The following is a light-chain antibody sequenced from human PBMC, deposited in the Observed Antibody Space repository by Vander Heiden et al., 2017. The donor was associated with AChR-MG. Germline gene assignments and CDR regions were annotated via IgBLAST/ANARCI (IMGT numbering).Light chain of an antibody. CDR1: SSNIGSNY. Sequence: QSVLTQPPSASGTPGQRVTTSCSGSSSNIGSNYVYWYQQLPGTAPKLLIYRKNQRPAGVPDRFSGSKSGTSASLAISGLRSEDEADYYCAAWDDSLSGYVFGTGTKVTVL. J-gene: IGLJ1*01. V-gene: IGLV1-47*01. CDR2: RKN. CDR3: AAWDDSLSGYV.